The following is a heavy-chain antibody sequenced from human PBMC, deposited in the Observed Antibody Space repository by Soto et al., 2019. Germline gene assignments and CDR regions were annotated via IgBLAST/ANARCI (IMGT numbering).Heavy chain of an antibody. J-gene: IGHJ6*02. CDR2: RNAKGGNT. CDR3: ARGNPFNYAGFDV. V-gene: IGHV1-8*01. CDR1: GYTFSDFA. D-gene: IGHD3-16*01. Sequence: QAHLEQSGAEVKRPGASVKVSCKASGYTFSDFAINWLRQAPGQGPEWMGWRNAKGGNTFFAQRFQGKLNMTWDTSLSTAYMEVGSLTSDDTAMYYCARGNPFNYAGFDVWGQGTTVAVSS.